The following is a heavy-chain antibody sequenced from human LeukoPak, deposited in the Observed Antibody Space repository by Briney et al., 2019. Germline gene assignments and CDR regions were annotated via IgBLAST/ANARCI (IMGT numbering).Heavy chain of an antibody. Sequence: GGSLRLSCAASGFTFSSYEMNWVRQAPGKGLEWVSYISSSGSTIYYADSVKGRFTISRDNAKNSLYLQMNSLRAEDTAVYYCRGYGYGLDYWGQGTLVTLSS. CDR3: RGYGYGLDY. J-gene: IGHJ4*02. D-gene: IGHD5-18*01. CDR1: GFTFSSYE. V-gene: IGHV3-48*03. CDR2: ISSSGSTI.